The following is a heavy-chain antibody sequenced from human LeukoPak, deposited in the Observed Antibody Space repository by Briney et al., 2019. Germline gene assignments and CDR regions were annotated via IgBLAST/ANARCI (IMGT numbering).Heavy chain of an antibody. D-gene: IGHD6-19*01. Sequence: PGGSLRLSCAVSGFTFSPYAMNWVRQAPGKELEWVSSIGGNGKSIYYADSVKGRFTISIDNAKNSLYLQMISLRAEDTAVYYCARERGGQWQKEYFDYWGQGTLVTVSS. CDR3: ARERGGQWQKEYFDY. CDR2: IGGNGKSI. J-gene: IGHJ4*02. CDR1: GFTFSPYA. V-gene: IGHV3-21*01.